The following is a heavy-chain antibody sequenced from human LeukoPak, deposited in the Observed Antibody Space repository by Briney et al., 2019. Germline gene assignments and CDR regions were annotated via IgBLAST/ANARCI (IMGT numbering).Heavy chain of an antibody. CDR3: AGDRGTTFDY. CDR2: INPNSGGT. Sequence: ASVKVSCKASGYTFTGYYMHWVRQAPGQGLEWMGWINPNSGGTNYAQKFQGRVTMTRDTSISTAYMELRSLRSDDTAVYYCAGDRGTTFDYWGQGTLVTVSS. CDR1: GYTFTGYY. J-gene: IGHJ4*02. V-gene: IGHV1-2*02. D-gene: IGHD1-7*01.